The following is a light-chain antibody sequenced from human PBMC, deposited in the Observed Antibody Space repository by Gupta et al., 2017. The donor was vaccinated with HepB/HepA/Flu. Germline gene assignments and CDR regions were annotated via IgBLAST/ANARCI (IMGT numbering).Light chain of an antibody. Sequence: EIVMTQSPATLSLSPGERATLSCRASQSVNTNLAWYQQKPGQAPRLLIHAASTRATGIPARFSGSGSGTEFTLTISSRQSEDFAVYYCHQYNNWPRGTFGQGTKVVVK. V-gene: IGKV3-15*01. J-gene: IGKJ1*01. CDR2: AAS. CDR1: QSVNTN. CDR3: HQYNNWPRGT.